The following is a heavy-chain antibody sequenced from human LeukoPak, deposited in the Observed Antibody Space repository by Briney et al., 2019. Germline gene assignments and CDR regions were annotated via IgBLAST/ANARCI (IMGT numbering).Heavy chain of an antibody. CDR2: ISSSSNYM. V-gene: IGHV3-21*01. D-gene: IGHD6-13*01. Sequence: GGSLRLSCEGSAFTFSGHWMNWVRQTPGKGLEWVSFISSSSNYMSYADSVKGRFTISRDNAKSSLYLQMNSLRAEDTAVYYCARPLDSSNNYFDYWGQGTLVTVSA. J-gene: IGHJ4*02. CDR1: AFTFSGHW. CDR3: ARPLDSSNNYFDY.